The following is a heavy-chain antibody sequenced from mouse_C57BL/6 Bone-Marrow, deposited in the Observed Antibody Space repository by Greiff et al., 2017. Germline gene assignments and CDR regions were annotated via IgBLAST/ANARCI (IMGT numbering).Heavy chain of an antibody. V-gene: IGHV1-75*01. CDR3: ARQGIFYYGSSPIGYFDV. CDR2: IFPGSGST. CDR1: GYTFTDYY. Sequence: VKLQQSGPELVKPGASVKISCKASGYTFTDYYINWVKQRPGQGLEWIGWIFPGSGSTYYNEKFKGKATLTVDKSSSTAYMLLSSLTSEDSAVYFCARQGIFYYGSSPIGYFDVWGTGTTVTVSS. D-gene: IGHD1-1*01. J-gene: IGHJ1*03.